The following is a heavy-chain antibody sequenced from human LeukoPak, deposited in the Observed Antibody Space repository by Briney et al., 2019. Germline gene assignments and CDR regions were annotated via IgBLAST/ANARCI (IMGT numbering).Heavy chain of an antibody. CDR3: ARGGGSFDY. CDR2: ISSSSYI. D-gene: IGHD1-26*01. V-gene: IGHV3-21*01. Sequence: PGRSLRLSCAASGFTFSSYSMNWVRQAPGKGLEWVSCISSSSYIYYADSVKGRFTISRDNAKNSLYLQMNSLRAEDTAVYYCARGGGSFDYWGQGTLVTVSS. J-gene: IGHJ4*02. CDR1: GFTFSSYS.